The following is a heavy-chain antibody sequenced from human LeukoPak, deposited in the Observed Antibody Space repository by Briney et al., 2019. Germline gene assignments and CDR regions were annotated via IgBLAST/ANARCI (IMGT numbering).Heavy chain of an antibody. V-gene: IGHV1-3*01. J-gene: IGHJ4*02. CDR1: GYTFSGYA. CDR3: ARGIWSATRVDYYLDN. CDR2: INAGNGHT. Sequence: ASVKVSCKASGYTFSGYAIHWVRQAPGQRFEWMGWINAGNGHTKYSQNFQGRVTITRDSSASIVYMELSSLTSEDTAVYYCARGIWSATRVDYYLDNWGRGTLVTVSS. D-gene: IGHD5-24*01.